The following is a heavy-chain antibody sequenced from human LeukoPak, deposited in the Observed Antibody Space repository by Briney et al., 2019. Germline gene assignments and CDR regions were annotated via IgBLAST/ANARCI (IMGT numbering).Heavy chain of an antibody. Sequence: GGSLRLSCAASGFTFSSYAVSWVRQAPGKGLEWIAYLSSSGSAFSYADSVKGRFTIARDNAKNSLYLQMNSLRAEDTAVYYCARDFLIAVAGGWGQGTLVTVSS. V-gene: IGHV3-48*04. J-gene: IGHJ4*02. D-gene: IGHD6-19*01. CDR1: GFTFSSYA. CDR3: ARDFLIAVAGG. CDR2: LSSSGSAF.